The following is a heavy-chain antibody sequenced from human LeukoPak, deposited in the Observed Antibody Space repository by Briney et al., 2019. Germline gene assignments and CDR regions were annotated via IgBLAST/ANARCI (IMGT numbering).Heavy chain of an antibody. J-gene: IGHJ5*02. D-gene: IGHD6-6*01. CDR3: ARGGRIAARRGNWFDP. V-gene: IGHV1-2*02. CDR1: GYTFTRYY. CDR2: INPNSGGT. Sequence: ASVKVSCKASGYTFTRYYMHWVRQAPGQGLEWMGWINPNSGGTNYAQKFHGRVTMTRDTSISTAYMELSSLRSEDTAVYYCARGGRIAARRGNWFDPWGQGTLVTVSS.